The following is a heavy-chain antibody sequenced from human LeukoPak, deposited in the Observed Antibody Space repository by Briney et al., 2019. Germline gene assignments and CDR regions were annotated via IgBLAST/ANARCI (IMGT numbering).Heavy chain of an antibody. Sequence: SETLSLTCTVSGGSISSYYWSWIRQPPGKGLEWIGYIYYGGSTNYNPSLKSRVTISVDTSKNQFSLKLSSVTAADTAVYYCARSPSRGIVVVPAAIVAFDIWGQGTMVTVSS. D-gene: IGHD2-2*02. V-gene: IGHV4-59*01. CDR2: IYYGGST. CDR3: ARSPSRGIVVVPAAIVAFDI. CDR1: GGSISSYY. J-gene: IGHJ3*02.